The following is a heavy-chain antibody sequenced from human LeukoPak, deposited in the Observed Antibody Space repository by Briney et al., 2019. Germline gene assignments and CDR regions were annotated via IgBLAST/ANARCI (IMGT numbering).Heavy chain of an antibody. CDR2: IYYSGST. D-gene: IGHD3-3*01. V-gene: IGHV4-39*07. J-gene: IGHJ4*02. CDR3: ARGRYYDFWSGYYWDH. CDR1: GGSISSSSYY. Sequence: SETLSLTCTVSGGSISSSSYYWGWIRQPPGKGLEWIGSIYYSGSTYYNPSLKSRVTISVDTSKNQFSLKLSSVTAADTAVYYCARGRYYDFWSGYYWDHWGQGTLVTVSS.